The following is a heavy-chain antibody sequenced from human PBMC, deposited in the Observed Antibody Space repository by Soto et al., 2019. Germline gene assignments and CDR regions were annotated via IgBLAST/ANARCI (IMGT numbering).Heavy chain of an antibody. CDR3: ATKKPKNYYFDY. CDR2: IYYSGST. CDR1: GGSISSSSYY. V-gene: IGHV4-39*01. Sequence: SETLSLTCTVSGGSISSSSYYWGWIRQPPGKGLEWIGSIYYSGSTYYNPSLKSRVTISVDTSKNQFSLKLSSVTAADTAVYYCATKKPKNYYFDYWGQGTLVTVSS. D-gene: IGHD1-7*01. J-gene: IGHJ4*02.